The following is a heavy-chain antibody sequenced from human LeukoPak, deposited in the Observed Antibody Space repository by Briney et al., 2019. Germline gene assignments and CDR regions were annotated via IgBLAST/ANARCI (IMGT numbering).Heavy chain of an antibody. J-gene: IGHJ4*02. Sequence: GASVKVSCKASGGTFSSYAISWVRQAPGQGLEWMGGIIPIFGTANYAQKFQGRVTITTDESTSTAYMELSSLRSEDTAVYYCARGRLRGYSGYDLGVGATSFDYWGQGTLVTVSS. V-gene: IGHV1-69*05. CDR1: GGTFSSYA. D-gene: IGHD5-12*01. CDR3: ARGRLRGYSGYDLGVGATSFDY. CDR2: IIPIFGTA.